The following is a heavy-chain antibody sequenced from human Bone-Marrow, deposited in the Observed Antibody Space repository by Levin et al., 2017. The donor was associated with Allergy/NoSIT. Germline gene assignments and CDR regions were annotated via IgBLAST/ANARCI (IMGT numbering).Heavy chain of an antibody. CDR2: INSDGSST. D-gene: IGHD6-13*01. Sequence: PSGGSLRLSCAASGFTFSSYWMHWVRQAPGKGLVWVSRINSDGSSTTYADSVKGRFTISRDNAKNTLYLQMNSLRAEDTAVYFCARVGSSSWHSLFDYWGQGTLVTVSS. V-gene: IGHV3-74*01. CDR1: GFTFSSYW. J-gene: IGHJ4*02. CDR3: ARVGSSSWHSLFDY.